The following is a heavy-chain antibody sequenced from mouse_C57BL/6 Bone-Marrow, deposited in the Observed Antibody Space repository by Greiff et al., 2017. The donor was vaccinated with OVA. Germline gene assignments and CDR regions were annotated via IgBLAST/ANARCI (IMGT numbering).Heavy chain of an antibody. CDR1: GFTFSSYA. CDR3: ARAQIYYYGSSGV. J-gene: IGHJ1*03. V-gene: IGHV5-4*03. CDR2: ISDGGSYT. Sequence: EVNVVESGGGLVKPGGSLKLSCAASGFTFSSYAMSWVRQTPEKRLEWVATISDGGSYTYYPDNVKGRFTISRDNAKNNLYLQMSHLKSEDTAMYYCARAQIYYYGSSGVWGTGTTVTVSS. D-gene: IGHD1-1*01.